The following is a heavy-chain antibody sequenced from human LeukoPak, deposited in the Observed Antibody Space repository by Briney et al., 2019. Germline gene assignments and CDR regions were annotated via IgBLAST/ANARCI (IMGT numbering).Heavy chain of an antibody. J-gene: IGHJ4*02. CDR3: AKDETGTTFAGFDY. CDR2: ISWNSGSI. Sequence: GRSLRLSCAASGFTFDDYAMHWVRQAPGKGLEWVSGISWNSGSIGCADSVKGRFTISRDNAKNSLYLQMNSLRAEDTALYYCAKDETGTTFAGFDYWGQGTLVTVSS. V-gene: IGHV3-9*01. D-gene: IGHD1-7*01. CDR1: GFTFDDYA.